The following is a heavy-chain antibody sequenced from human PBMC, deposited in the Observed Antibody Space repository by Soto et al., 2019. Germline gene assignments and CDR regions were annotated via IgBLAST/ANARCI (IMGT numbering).Heavy chain of an antibody. J-gene: IGHJ4*02. CDR1: GFTFSSDW. Sequence: EVQLVESGGGLVQPGGSLRLSCAASGFTFSSDWMTWVRQVPGKGLEWVANGNPDGSQRRYAASLRGRFTIPRDNAKGVLYPQMNSLRAEYTAVYGCARDGSYGNDFDSWGQGTLVTVSS. CDR3: ARDGSYGNDFDS. CDR2: GNPDGSQR. V-gene: IGHV3-7*05. D-gene: IGHD3-10*01.